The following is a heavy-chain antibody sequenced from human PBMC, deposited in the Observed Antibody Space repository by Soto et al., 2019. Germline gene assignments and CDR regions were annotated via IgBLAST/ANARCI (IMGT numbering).Heavy chain of an antibody. Sequence: GGSLRLSCAAPGFTFSSYGMHWVRQAPGKGLEWVAVIWYDGSNKYYADSVKGRFTISRDNSKNTLYLQMNSLRAEDTAVYYCARSLYADVTHEQDYWGQGTLVTVSS. J-gene: IGHJ4*02. CDR2: IWYDGSNK. CDR1: GFTFSSYG. V-gene: IGHV3-33*01. CDR3: ARSLYADVTHEQDY. D-gene: IGHD2-2*01.